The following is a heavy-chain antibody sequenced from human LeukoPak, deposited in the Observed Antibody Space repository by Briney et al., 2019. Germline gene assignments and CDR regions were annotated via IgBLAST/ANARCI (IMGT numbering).Heavy chain of an antibody. CDR1: GYTFTSYG. J-gene: IGHJ4*02. V-gene: IGHV1-8*03. Sequence: ASVKVSCKASGYTFTSYGISWVRQATGQGLEWMGWMNPNSGNTGYAQKFQGRVTITRNTSISTAYMELSSLRSEDTAVYYCARGVGRDGYNSDGIDYWGQGTLVTVSS. D-gene: IGHD5-24*01. CDR2: MNPNSGNT. CDR3: ARGVGRDGYNSDGIDY.